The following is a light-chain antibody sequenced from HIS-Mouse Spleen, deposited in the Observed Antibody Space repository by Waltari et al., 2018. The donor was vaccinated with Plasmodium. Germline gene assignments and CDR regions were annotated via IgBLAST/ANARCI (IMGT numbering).Light chain of an antibody. J-gene: IGLJ3*02. CDR3: YSTDSSGNHRV. Sequence: SYELTQPPSVSVSPGQTARITCSGDALPKQYVYWYQQKSGQSPLLVIYEDSKRPSGIPERFSGSSSGTMATLTISGAQVEDEADYYCYSTDSSGNHRVFGGGTKLTVL. CDR2: EDS. CDR1: ALPKQY. V-gene: IGLV3-10*01.